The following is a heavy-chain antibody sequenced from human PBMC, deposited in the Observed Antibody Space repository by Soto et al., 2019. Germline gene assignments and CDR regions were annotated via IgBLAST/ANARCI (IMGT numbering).Heavy chain of an antibody. J-gene: IGHJ4*02. CDR2: IYYSGST. D-gene: IGHD3-16*01. CDR1: GGSISSSSYY. V-gene: IGHV4-39*01. Sequence: SETLSLTCTVSGGSISSSSYYWGWIRQPPGKGLEWIGSIYYSGSTYYNPSLKSRVTISVDTSKNQFSLKLSSVTAADTAVYYCARTSPTRVPIMITFGGVEPFDYWGQGTLVTVSS. CDR3: ARTSPTRVPIMITFGGVEPFDY.